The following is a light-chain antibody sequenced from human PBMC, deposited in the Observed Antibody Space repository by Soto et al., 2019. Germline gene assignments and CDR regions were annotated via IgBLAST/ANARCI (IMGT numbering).Light chain of an antibody. CDR3: AAWYDSLHGWV. J-gene: IGLJ3*02. CDR2: NNN. V-gene: IGLV1-44*01. CDR1: TPNIGSNV. Sequence: QSVLTQSPSTSGTPGQTVTISCSGSTPNIGSNVVDWFQQFPGTAPKLLIYNNNQRPSGVPDRFSGSKSGTSTSLAISGLQSEYEDDYYCAAWYDSLHGWVFGGGTKLTVL.